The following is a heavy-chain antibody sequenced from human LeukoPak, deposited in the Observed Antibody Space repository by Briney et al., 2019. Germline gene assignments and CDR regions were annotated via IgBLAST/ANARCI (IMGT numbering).Heavy chain of an antibody. J-gene: IGHJ4*02. CDR2: INPYSGAT. CDR1: GFPFNDYF. V-gene: IGHV1-2*02. CDR3: ARAKSRSSTYSLGH. Sequence: GASVKVSCKASGFPFNDYFIHWVRQAPGQGLQWMGWINPYSGATNFGQNFRARVSFTRDASIATVFMELKSLTSDDTAIYYCARAKSRSSTYSLGHWGQGTLVTVSS. D-gene: IGHD2-15*01.